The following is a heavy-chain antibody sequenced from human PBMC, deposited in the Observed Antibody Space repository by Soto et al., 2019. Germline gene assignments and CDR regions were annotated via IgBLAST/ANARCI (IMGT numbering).Heavy chain of an antibody. CDR2: ISWNSGSI. J-gene: IGHJ6*02. D-gene: IGHD3-10*01. CDR3: AKDFMHSDGMDV. V-gene: IGHV3-9*01. CDR1: GFTFDDYA. Sequence: EVQLVESGGGLVQPGRSLRLSCAASGFTFDDYAMHWVRQAPGKGLEWDSGISWNSGSIGYADSVKGRFTISRDNAKNSLYLQMNSLRAVDTALYYCAKDFMHSDGMDVWGQGTTVTVSS.